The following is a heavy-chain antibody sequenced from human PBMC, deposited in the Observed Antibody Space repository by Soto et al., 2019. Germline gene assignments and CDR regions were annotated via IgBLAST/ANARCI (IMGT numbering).Heavy chain of an antibody. CDR3: ARDSGYGSGNSVNHYLDC. V-gene: IGHV3-48*03. CDR1: GFSFSRFE. J-gene: IGHJ4*01. D-gene: IGHD3-10*01. CDR2: ISSSSDVI. Sequence: PGGSLRLSCAASGFSFSRFEMNWVRQAPGKGLEWVSYISSSSDVIYYADSVKGRFTISRDNAKNSLYLQMDSLRAEDTAVYYCARDSGYGSGNSVNHYLDCWGRGTLVTVSS.